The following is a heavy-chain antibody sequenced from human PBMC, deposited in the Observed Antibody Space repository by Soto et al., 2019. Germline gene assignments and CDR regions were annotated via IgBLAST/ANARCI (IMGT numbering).Heavy chain of an antibody. Sequence: EVQLVESGGGLVKPGGSLRLSCAASGFTFSSYSMNWVRQAPGKGLEWVSSISSSSSYIYYADSVKGRFTISRDNAKNSLYLQMNSLIAEDTAVYYCARAQCGGSFYVRHYYYGMDVWGQGTTVTVSS. CDR2: ISSSSSYI. V-gene: IGHV3-21*01. CDR3: ARAQCGGSFYVRHYYYGMDV. CDR1: GFTFSSYS. J-gene: IGHJ6*02. D-gene: IGHD2-15*01.